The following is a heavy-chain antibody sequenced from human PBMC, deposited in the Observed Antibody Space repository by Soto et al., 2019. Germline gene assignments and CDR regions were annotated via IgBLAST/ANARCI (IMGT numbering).Heavy chain of an antibody. D-gene: IGHD3-10*01. V-gene: IGHV3-30*03. J-gene: IGHJ4*02. CDR2: ISYDGSIE. CDR3: GRDWVWFGAHPIDN. Sequence: QVQVVESGGGVVQPGRSLRLSCAASGFTFSNYGLHWVRQAPGKGLDWVAVISYDGSIEYYSESVKGRFTMSRDNSENTVYLQMNSLRTEDTTVYFCGRDWVWFGAHPIDNWGQGTLVTVSS. CDR1: GFTFSNYG.